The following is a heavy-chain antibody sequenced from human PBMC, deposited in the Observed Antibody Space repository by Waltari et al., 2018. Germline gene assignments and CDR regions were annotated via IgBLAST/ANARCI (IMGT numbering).Heavy chain of an antibody. D-gene: IGHD3-22*01. CDR2: INAGNGNT. CDR3: ARDGNGGYYDSSGYYTY. V-gene: IGHV1-3*01. CDR1: GYTFTSYA. Sequence: QVHLVQSGAEVKKPGASVKVSCKASGYTFTSYAMHWVRQAPGQRLEWMGWINAGNGNTKYSQKFQGRVTITRDTSASTAYMELSSLRSEDTAVYYCARDGNGGYYDSSGYYTYWGQGTLVTVSS. J-gene: IGHJ4*02.